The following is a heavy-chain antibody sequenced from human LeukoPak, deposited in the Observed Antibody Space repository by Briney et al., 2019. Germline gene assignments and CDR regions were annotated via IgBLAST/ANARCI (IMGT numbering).Heavy chain of an antibody. CDR3: ARDNSSGWSDFHYYGMDV. CDR2: INSDGYST. D-gene: IGHD6-19*01. J-gene: IGHJ6*02. CDR1: GFTFSTYW. V-gene: IGHV3-74*01. Sequence: PGESLRLSCAASGFTFSTYWMHWVRQAPGKGLVWVSRINSDGYSTSYADSVKGRFTISRDNAKNTLYLQMNSLRAEDTAVYYCARDNSSGWSDFHYYGMDVWGQGTTVIVSS.